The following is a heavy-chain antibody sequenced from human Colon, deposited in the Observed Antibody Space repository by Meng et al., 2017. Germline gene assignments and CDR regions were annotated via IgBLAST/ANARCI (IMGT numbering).Heavy chain of an antibody. CDR1: GFTFHNFA. CDR3: AKDRGLLGVGRCHDY. V-gene: IGHV3-23*01. Sequence: GGSLRLSCAASGFTFHNFAMSWVRQAPGKGLEWVATICADGDCEYFADSVKGRFIISRDNAQHTVYLQMDRLRTDDTAVYYCAKDRGLLGVGRCHDYWAPGTLVTVSS. D-gene: IGHD3-10*01. J-gene: IGHJ4*02. CDR2: ICADGDCE.